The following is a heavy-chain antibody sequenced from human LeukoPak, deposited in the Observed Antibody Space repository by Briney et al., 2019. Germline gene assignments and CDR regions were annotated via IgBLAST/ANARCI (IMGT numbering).Heavy chain of an antibody. D-gene: IGHD6-13*01. CDR3: ASQRYSRTGRFDY. J-gene: IGHJ4*02. Sequence: SETLSLTCTVSGGSTSSSRYYWGWIRQPPGKGLEWIGSIYYGGSTYYNPSLKSRVTISVDTSNNQFSLKLSSVTAADTAIYYCASQRYSRTGRFDYWGQGVLVTVSS. CDR2: IYYGGST. CDR1: GGSTSSSRYY. V-gene: IGHV4-39*01.